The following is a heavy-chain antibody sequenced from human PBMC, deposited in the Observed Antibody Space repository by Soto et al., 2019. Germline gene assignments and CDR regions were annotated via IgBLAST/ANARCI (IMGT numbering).Heavy chain of an antibody. CDR2: INHSGST. V-gene: IGHV4-34*01. Sequence: QVQLQQWGAGLLKPSETLSLTCAVYGGSFSGYYWSWIRQPPGKGLEWIGEINHSGSTNYNPSLKSRVTISVDTSKNQFSLKLSSVTAADTAVYYCARCFGVVTARMGFDYWGQGTLVTVSP. CDR3: ARCFGVVTARMGFDY. CDR1: GGSFSGYY. D-gene: IGHD2-21*02. J-gene: IGHJ4*02.